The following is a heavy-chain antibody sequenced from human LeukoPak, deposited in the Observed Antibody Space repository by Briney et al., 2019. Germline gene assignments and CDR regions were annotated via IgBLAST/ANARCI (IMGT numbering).Heavy chain of an antibody. CDR1: GFTFSSYD. J-gene: IGHJ6*03. D-gene: IGHD6-13*01. CDR3: ARDSGSSWYGYYYYYMDV. CDR2: ISSSGSTI. V-gene: IGHV3-48*03. Sequence: GGSLRLSCAASGFTFSSYDMNWVRQAPGKGLEWVSYISSSGSTIYYADSVKGRFTISRDNAKNSLNLQMNSLRAEDTAVYYCARDSGSSWYGYYYYYMDVWGKGTTVTISS.